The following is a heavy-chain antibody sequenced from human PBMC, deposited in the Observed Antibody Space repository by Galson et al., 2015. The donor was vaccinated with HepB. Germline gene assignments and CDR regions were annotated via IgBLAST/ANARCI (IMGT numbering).Heavy chain of an antibody. CDR2: IRGSGGST. Sequence: SLRLSCAASGFTFSSYAMSWVRQAPGKGLEWVSAIRGSGGSTYYADSVKGRFTISRDNSKNTLYLQMNSLRAEDTAVYYCAKDHTPSRADYYYYYGMDVWGQGTTVTVSS. CDR3: AKDHTPSRADYYYYYGMDV. CDR1: GFTFSSYA. V-gene: IGHV3-23*01. D-gene: IGHD2-2*01. J-gene: IGHJ6*02.